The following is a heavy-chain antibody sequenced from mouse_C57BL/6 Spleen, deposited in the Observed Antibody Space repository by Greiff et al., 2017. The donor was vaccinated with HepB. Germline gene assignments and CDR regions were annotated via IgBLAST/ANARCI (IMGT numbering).Heavy chain of an antibody. Sequence: QVQLQQSGAELARPGASVKLSCKASGYTFTSYGISWVKQRTGQGLEWIGEIYPRSGNTYYNEKFKGKATLTADKSSSTAYMELRSLTSEDSAVYFCARGEDYYGRPLFDYWGQGTTLTVSS. D-gene: IGHD1-1*01. V-gene: IGHV1-81*01. CDR2: IYPRSGNT. CDR3: ARGEDYYGRPLFDY. CDR1: GYTFTSYG. J-gene: IGHJ2*01.